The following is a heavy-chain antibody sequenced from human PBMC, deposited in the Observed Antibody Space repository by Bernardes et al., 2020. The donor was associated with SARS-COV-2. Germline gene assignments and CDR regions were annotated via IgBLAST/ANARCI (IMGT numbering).Heavy chain of an antibody. V-gene: IGHV3-23*01. CDR3: AKDEEDYDFWSGYYFDY. D-gene: IGHD3-3*01. J-gene: IGHJ4*02. CDR1: GFTFSSYA. CDR2: ISGSGGST. Sequence: GGSLRLSCAASGFTFSSYATSWVRQAPGKGLEWVSAISGSGGSTYYADSVKGRFTISRDNSKNTLYLQMNSLRAEDTAVYYCAKDEEDYDFWSGYYFDYWGQGTLVTVSS.